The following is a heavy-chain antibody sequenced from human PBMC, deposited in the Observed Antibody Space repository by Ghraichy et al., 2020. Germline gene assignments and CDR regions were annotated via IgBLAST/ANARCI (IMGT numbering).Heavy chain of an antibody. J-gene: IGHJ5*02. CDR2: INHSGST. CDR3: ARGKGYCSGGSCYRGYNWFDP. D-gene: IGHD2-15*01. Sequence: SETLSLTCAVYGGSFSGYYWSWIRQPPGKGLEWIGEINHSGSTNYNPSLKSRVTISVDTSKNQFSLKLSSVTAADTAVYYCARGKGYCSGGSCYRGYNWFDPWGPGTLVTVSS. V-gene: IGHV4-34*01. CDR1: GGSFSGYY.